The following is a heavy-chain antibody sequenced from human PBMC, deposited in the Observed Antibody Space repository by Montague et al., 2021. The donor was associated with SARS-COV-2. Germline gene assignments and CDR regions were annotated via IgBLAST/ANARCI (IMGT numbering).Heavy chain of an antibody. CDR3: TSGREGNYNVMDV. CDR1: GDSDGVEGAT. CDR2: SYYRPKRNN. D-gene: IGHD1-1*01. Sequence: CAISGDSDGVEGATWSSEEHTPELHLRQQLVSYYRPKRNNDYAVSVRGRVTINPDTSKNQFSLQLNSVTPEDTAIYYCTSGREGNYNVMDVWGQGTTVTVSS. V-gene: IGHV6-1*01. J-gene: IGHJ6*02.